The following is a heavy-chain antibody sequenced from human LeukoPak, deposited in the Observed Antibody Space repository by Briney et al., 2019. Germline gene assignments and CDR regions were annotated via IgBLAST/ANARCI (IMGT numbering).Heavy chain of an antibody. V-gene: IGHV1-2*02. CDR2: INPNNGGT. CDR1: GYTFTDYY. D-gene: IGHD3-22*01. Sequence: ASIKVSCKASGYTFTDYYIHWVRQAPGQGLEWMGWINPNNGGTNYAQKFQGRVTMTRDTSISTAYMELSRLRSDDTAVYYCAREVDYYDTSDYFPLGYWGQGTLVTVSS. CDR3: AREVDYYDTSDYFPLGY. J-gene: IGHJ4*02.